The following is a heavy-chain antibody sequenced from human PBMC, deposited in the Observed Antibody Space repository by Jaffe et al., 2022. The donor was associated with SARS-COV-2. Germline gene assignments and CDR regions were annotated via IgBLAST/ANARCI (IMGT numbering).Heavy chain of an antibody. Sequence: QLQLQESGPGLVKPSETLSLTCTVSGGSISSSSYYWGWIRQPPGKGLEWIGSIYYSGSTYYNPSLKSRVTISVDTSKNQFSLKLSSVTAADTAVYYCLRGETYCSGGSCYYSEAFDIWGQGTMVTVSS. V-gene: IGHV4-39*01. CDR3: LRGETYCSGGSCYYSEAFDI. CDR1: GGSISSSSYY. CDR2: IYYSGST. J-gene: IGHJ3*02. D-gene: IGHD2-15*01.